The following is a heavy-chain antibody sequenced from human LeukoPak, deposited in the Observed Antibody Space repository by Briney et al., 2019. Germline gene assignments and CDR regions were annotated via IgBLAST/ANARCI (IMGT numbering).Heavy chain of an antibody. Sequence: PGGSLRLSCAASGFTFSSFEMDWVRQAPGKGLEWVAVISYDGSKTYYAESVKGRFTISRDNSKNTLYLQMNSLRAEDTAVYHCAKGSPMITLPARWFAPWGQGTLVTVST. J-gene: IGHJ5*02. CDR2: ISYDGSKT. CDR3: AKGSPMITLPARWFAP. V-gene: IGHV3-30*04. D-gene: IGHD3-16*01. CDR1: GFTFSSFE.